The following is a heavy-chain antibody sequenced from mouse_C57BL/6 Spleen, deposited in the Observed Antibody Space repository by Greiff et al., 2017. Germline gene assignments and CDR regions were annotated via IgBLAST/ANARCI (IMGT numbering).Heavy chain of an antibody. D-gene: IGHD1-1*01. CDR1: GYNFTSSG. J-gene: IGHJ3*01. Sequence: QVHVKQSGAELARPGASVKLTCKASGYNFTSSGISWVKQRTGQGLEWIGEIYPRSGNTYYNEKLKGKATLTADKSSSTAYLELRCLTSEYSAVYFCARGDYGSSPFAYWRQAALVTVSA. V-gene: IGHV1-81*01. CDR2: IYPRSGNT. CDR3: ARGDYGSSPFAY.